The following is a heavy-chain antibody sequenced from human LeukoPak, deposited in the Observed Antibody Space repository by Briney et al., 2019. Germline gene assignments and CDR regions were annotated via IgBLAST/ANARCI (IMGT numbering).Heavy chain of an antibody. D-gene: IGHD2-15*01. CDR2: INPNSGGT. CDR1: GYSFTGYY. Sequence: ASVTVSCKASGYSFTGYYIHWVRQAPGQGLEWMGWINPNSGGTNYARKFQGRVTMTRDTSLSTAYMELSRMRSDDTAVYYCARDGRPSGDIVVVVAATGGFDYWGQGTLVTVSS. CDR3: ARDGRPSGDIVVVVAATGGFDY. V-gene: IGHV1-2*02. J-gene: IGHJ4*02.